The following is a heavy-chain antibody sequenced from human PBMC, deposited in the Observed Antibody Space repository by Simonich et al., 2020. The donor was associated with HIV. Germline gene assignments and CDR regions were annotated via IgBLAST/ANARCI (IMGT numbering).Heavy chain of an antibody. D-gene: IGHD3-22*01. CDR1: GGSITRRSYY. V-gene: IGHV4-39*01. Sequence: QLQLQESGPGLVKPSETLSLTCTVSGGSITRRSYYWGWIRQPPGKGLEWIASIYLRGVTEYNPALKSRVTISVDTSKNHRSLNLSSVTAADTAVYYCARQGSSGPYYYYMDLWGTGTKVTVSS. CDR2: IYLRGVT. CDR3: ARQGSSGPYYYYMDL. J-gene: IGHJ6*03.